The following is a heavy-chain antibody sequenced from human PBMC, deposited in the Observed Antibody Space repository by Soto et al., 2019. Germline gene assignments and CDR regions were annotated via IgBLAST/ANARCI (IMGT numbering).Heavy chain of an antibody. Sequence: ASVKVSCKASGYTFTSYDINWVRQATGQGLEWMGWMNPNSGNTGYAQKLQGRVTMTRNTSISTAYMELSSLRSEDTAVYYCARAPITIFGVVIRPHYYYGMDVWGQGTTVTVSS. V-gene: IGHV1-8*01. J-gene: IGHJ6*02. CDR1: GYTFTSYD. CDR2: MNPNSGNT. D-gene: IGHD3-3*01. CDR3: ARAPITIFGVVIRPHYYYGMDV.